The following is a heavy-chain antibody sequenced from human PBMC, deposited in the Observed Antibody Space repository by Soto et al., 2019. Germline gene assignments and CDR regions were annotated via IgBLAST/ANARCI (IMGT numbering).Heavy chain of an antibody. V-gene: IGHV1-2*04. J-gene: IGHJ6*03. Sequence: GASMKVSCKASGYTLTGYYMHWVRQAPGQGLEWMGWINPNSGGTNYAQKFQGWVTMTRDTSISTAYMELSRLRSDDTAVYYCARCGTMVPWDYYYMDVWGKGTTVTVS. D-gene: IGHD1-1*01. CDR3: ARCGTMVPWDYYYMDV. CDR1: GYTLTGYY. CDR2: INPNSGGT.